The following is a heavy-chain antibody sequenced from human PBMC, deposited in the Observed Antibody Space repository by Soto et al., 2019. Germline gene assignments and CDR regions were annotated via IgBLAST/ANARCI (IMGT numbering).Heavy chain of an antibody. CDR3: ARAPDTSGHSSHFGY. Sequence: QVQLVESGGGVVQPGRSLRLSCAASGFTFTYYGMHWVRQAPGKGLEWVAGIKYDGTNEYYLDSVKGRFTISRDNSKNTLSLQLHGLRAEDAAVHYCARAPDTSGHSSHFGYWGQGTLV. J-gene: IGHJ4*02. CDR1: GFTFTYYG. CDR2: IKYDGTNE. V-gene: IGHV3-33*01. D-gene: IGHD3-22*01.